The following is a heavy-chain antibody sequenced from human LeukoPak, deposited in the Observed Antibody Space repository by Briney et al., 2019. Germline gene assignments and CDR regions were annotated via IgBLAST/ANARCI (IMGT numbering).Heavy chain of an antibody. Sequence: GASLKISCAASGFMFSGYAMNWVRQAPGKGLEWVSTIGFSGFRTYYADSVEGRFTISRDNSKNTVYLQMSGLRAEDTAVYYCARVTEYCSGGSCYTGDHWGQGTLVTVSS. CDR1: GFMFSGYA. J-gene: IGHJ4*02. CDR2: IGFSGFRT. V-gene: IGHV3-23*01. D-gene: IGHD2-15*01. CDR3: ARVTEYCSGGSCYTGDH.